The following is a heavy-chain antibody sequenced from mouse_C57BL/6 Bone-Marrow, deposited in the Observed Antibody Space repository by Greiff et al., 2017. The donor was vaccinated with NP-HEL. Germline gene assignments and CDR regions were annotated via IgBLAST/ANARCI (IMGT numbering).Heavy chain of an antibody. CDR3: ARSLLPWFAY. Sequence: VQLQQSGAELVRPGTSVKVSCKASGYAFTNYLIEWVKQRPGQGLEWIGVINPGSGGTNYNEKFKGKATLTADKSSSTAYMQLSSLTSEDSAVYFCARSLLPWFAYWGQVTLVTVSA. CDR1: GYAFTNYL. J-gene: IGHJ3*01. V-gene: IGHV1-54*01. CDR2: INPGSGGT. D-gene: IGHD2-1*01.